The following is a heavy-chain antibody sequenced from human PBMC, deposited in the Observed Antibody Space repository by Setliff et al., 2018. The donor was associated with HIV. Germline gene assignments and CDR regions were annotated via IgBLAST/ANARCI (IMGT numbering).Heavy chain of an antibody. D-gene: IGHD3-3*01. Sequence: GASVKVSCKASGYTFSDHYIHWVQQAPGKGLEWVGRVDPEDGETIYAEKFQGRVTITADTSTDTAHMELRGLRSEDTALYYCTAILEDDFLSGDYMEVWGKGTTVTVSS. CDR2: VDPEDGET. CDR1: GYTFSDHY. CDR3: TAILEDDFLSGDYMEV. J-gene: IGHJ6*03. V-gene: IGHV1-69-2*01.